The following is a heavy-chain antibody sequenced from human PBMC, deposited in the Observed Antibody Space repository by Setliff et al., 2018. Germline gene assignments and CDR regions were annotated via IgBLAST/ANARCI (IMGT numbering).Heavy chain of an antibody. Sequence: PGGSLRLSCVTSGFTFGNYGMTWVRRAPGKGLEWISYISTSSTIIYYADSVKGRFTTSRDNANHSLHLQMNSLRAEDTAVYYCARNNGNYILDSWGQGTLVTVSS. CDR3: ARNNGNYILDS. CDR2: ISTSSTII. CDR1: GFTFGNYG. J-gene: IGHJ4*02. V-gene: IGHV3-48*01. D-gene: IGHD1-1*01.